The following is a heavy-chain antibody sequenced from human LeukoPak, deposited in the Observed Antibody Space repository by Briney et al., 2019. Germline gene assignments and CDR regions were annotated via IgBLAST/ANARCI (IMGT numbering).Heavy chain of an antibody. Sequence: GGSLRLSCAASGFTFTRYAMTWVRRAPGKGLDWVSAISGNGAKTYYAESVEGRFTISRDNSKNTLYLQMNSLRAEDTAIYYCSKSYDSGGFIVRYSDYWGQGSLVTVSS. CDR2: ISGNGAKT. V-gene: IGHV3-23*01. J-gene: IGHJ4*02. CDR3: SKSYDSGGFIVRYSDY. CDR1: GFTFTRYA. D-gene: IGHD3-22*01.